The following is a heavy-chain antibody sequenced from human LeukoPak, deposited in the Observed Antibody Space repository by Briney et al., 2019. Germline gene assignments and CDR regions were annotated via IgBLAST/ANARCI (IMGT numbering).Heavy chain of an antibody. Sequence: GGSLRLSCAASGFTVSSNHMSWVRQAPGKGLEWVSVFYNGGSTNYADSVKGRFTISSDNSKNTLYLQMKSLRVEDTAVYFCASRRGPSIVGSGRQTYYYYYGMDVWGQGTTVTVSS. V-gene: IGHV3-66*01. D-gene: IGHD3-10*01. J-gene: IGHJ6*02. CDR1: GFTVSSNH. CDR2: FYNGGST. CDR3: ASRRGPSIVGSGRQTYYYYYGMDV.